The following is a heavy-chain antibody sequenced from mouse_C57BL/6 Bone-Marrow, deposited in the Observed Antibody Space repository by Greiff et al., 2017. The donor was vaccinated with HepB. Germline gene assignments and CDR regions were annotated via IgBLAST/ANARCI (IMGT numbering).Heavy chain of an antibody. V-gene: IGHV1-69*01. CDR3: ARGYYYGSSYVYYYAMDY. D-gene: IGHD1-1*01. Sequence: VQLQQPGAELVMPGASVKLSCKASGYTFTSYWMHWVKQRPGQGLEWIGEIDPSDSYTNYNQKFKGKSTLTVDKSSSTAYMQLSSLTSEDSAVYYCARGYYYGSSYVYYYAMDYWGQGTSVTVSS. J-gene: IGHJ4*01. CDR2: IDPSDSYT. CDR1: GYTFTSYW.